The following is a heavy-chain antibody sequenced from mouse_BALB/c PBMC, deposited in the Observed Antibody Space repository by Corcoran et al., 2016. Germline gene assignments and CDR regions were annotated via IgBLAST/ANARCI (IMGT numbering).Heavy chain of an antibody. D-gene: IGHD2-1*01. CDR1: GYTFTSYY. CDR3: TRKGGNFLMDY. J-gene: IGHJ4*01. Sequence: QVQLQQPGAELVKPGASVKLSGKASGYTFTSYYLYWVKQRPGQGLEWIGGINPSNGGTNFNEKFKSKATLTVDKSSSTAYMQLSSLTSEDSAVYYCTRKGGNFLMDYWGQGTSVTVSS. V-gene: IGHV1S81*02. CDR2: INPSNGGT.